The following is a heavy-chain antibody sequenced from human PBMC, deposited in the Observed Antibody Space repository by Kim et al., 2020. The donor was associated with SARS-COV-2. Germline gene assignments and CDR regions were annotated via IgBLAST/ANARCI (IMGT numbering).Heavy chain of an antibody. CDR2: INPSGGST. J-gene: IGHJ3*02. Sequence: ASVKVSCKASGYTFTSYYMHWVRQAPGQGLEWMGIINPSGGSTSYAQKFQGRVTMTRDTSTSTVYMELSSLRSEDTAVYYCARDGMAAATPDAFDIWGQGTMVTVSS. D-gene: IGHD6-13*01. V-gene: IGHV1-46*01. CDR3: ARDGMAAATPDAFDI. CDR1: GYTFTSYY.